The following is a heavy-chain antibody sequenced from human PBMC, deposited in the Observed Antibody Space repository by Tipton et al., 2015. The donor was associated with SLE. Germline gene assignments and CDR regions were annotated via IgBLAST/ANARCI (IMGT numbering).Heavy chain of an antibody. CDR3: ARDPHPLTGYYPDFDY. CDR1: RFSFSSYE. V-gene: IGHV3-48*03. J-gene: IGHJ4*02. CDR2: IASSGSTI. Sequence: SLRLSCAASRFSFSSYEMIWVRQAPGKGLEWLSKIASSGSTIYYADSVKGRFTISRDNAKSSLYLQMNSLRAEDTAVYYCARDPHPLTGYYPDFDYWGQGTLVTVSS. D-gene: IGHD3-9*01.